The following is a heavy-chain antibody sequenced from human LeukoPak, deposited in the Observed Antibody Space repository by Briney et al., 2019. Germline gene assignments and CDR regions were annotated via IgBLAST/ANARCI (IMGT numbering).Heavy chain of an antibody. CDR2: IIPILGIA. CDR3: ARGAYSYYDAFDI. J-gene: IGHJ3*02. Sequence: SVKVSCKASGYTFTSYAISWVRQAPGQGLEWMGRIIPILGIANYAQKFQGRVTITADKSTSTAYMELSSLRSEDTAVYYCARGAYSYYDAFDIWGQGTMVTVSS. V-gene: IGHV1-69*04. CDR1: GYTFTSYA. D-gene: IGHD1-26*01.